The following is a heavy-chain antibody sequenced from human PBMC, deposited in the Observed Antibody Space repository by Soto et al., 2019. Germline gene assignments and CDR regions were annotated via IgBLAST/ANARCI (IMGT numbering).Heavy chain of an antibody. J-gene: IGHJ4*02. CDR3: AKSQEIGTHFFDS. D-gene: IGHD6-13*01. V-gene: IGHV3-13*01. Sequence: VGALRLSCEASGFTFSGFDMHWVRQPTGKGLEWVSSIGTAGDTYYAVSVKGRFTISRDNAKNSLSLQMNSLRAGDMAVYFCAKSQEIGTHFFDSWGQGTQVTVSS. CDR2: IGTAGDT. CDR1: GFTFSGFD.